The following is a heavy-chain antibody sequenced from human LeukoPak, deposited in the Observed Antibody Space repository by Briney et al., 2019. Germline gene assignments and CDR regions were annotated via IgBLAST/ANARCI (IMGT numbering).Heavy chain of an antibody. J-gene: IGHJ4*02. CDR3: ARDLYGSDDY. V-gene: IGHV3-23*01. D-gene: IGHD3-10*01. Sequence: GGSLRLSCAASGFTFSSYAMTWVRQAPGKGLEWVSTIISGVNTYYTDSVKGRFTISRGNSKNTLYLQLNSLRAEDTAVYYCARDLYGSDDYWGQGTLVTVSS. CDR1: GFTFSSYA. CDR2: IISGVNT.